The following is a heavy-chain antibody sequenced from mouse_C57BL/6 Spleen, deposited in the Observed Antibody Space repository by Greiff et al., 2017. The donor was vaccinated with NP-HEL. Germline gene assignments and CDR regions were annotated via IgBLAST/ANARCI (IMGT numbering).Heavy chain of an antibody. CDR3: ARSYGSSYNY. Sequence: QVQLQQPGAELVRPGSSVKLSCKASGYTFTSYWMEWVKQRPGQGLEWIGNIYPSDSETHYNQKFKDKATLTVDKSSSTAYMQLSSLTSEDSAVYYCARSYGSSYNYWGQGTTLTVSS. CDR1: GYTFTSYW. V-gene: IGHV1-61*01. J-gene: IGHJ2*01. D-gene: IGHD1-1*01. CDR2: IYPSDSET.